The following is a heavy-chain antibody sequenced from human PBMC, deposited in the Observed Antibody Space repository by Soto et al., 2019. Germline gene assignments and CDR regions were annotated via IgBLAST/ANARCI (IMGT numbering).Heavy chain of an antibody. CDR3: ARASRDYYDSSGYYYGLGYVQH. D-gene: IGHD3-22*01. CDR1: GGTLSRGGYY. J-gene: IGHJ1*01. CDR2: IYYSGST. V-gene: IGHV4-31*03. Sequence: SETLSLTCTVSGGTLSRGGYYWSWIRQHPGKGLEWIGYIYYSGSTYYNPSLKSRVTISVDTSKNQFSLKLSSVTAADTAVYYCARASRDYYDSSGYYYGLGYVQHWGQGTLVTVSS.